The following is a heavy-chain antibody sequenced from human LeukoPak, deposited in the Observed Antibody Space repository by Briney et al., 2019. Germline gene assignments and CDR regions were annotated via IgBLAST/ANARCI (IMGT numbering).Heavy chain of an antibody. J-gene: IGHJ5*02. V-gene: IGHV4-59*08. CDR3: ARHVHVVLTRGWFDP. D-gene: IGHD2-8*01. Sequence: PSETLSLTCTVSGGSISSYYWSWIRQPPGKGLEWVGYIYYSGSTNYNPSLKGRVTISVDTSKNQFSLKLSSVTAADTAVYYCARHVHVVLTRGWFDPWGQGTLVTVSS. CDR1: GGSISSYY. CDR2: IYYSGST.